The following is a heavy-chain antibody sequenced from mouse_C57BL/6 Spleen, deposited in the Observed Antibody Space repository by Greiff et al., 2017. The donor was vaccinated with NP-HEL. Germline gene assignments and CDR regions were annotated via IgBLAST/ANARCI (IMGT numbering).Heavy chain of an antibody. Sequence: VQLQQSVAGLVRPGASLKLSCTASGFNFKNTYMHWVKQTPEQGLEWIARIDPANGTTKYAATFQGKATITADKSSNTAYLQLSSLTSEDTAIYYCARHDAGAYWGQGTLVTVSA. CDR3: ARHDAGAY. CDR2: IDPANGTT. J-gene: IGHJ3*01. CDR1: GFNFKNTY. V-gene: IGHV14-3*01.